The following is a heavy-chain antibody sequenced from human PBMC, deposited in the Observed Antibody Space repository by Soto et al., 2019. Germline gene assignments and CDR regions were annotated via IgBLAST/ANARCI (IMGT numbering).Heavy chain of an antibody. CDR1: GFTFDDYA. J-gene: IGHJ3*02. CDR3: AKDRGDYGEMENAFDI. V-gene: IGHV3-9*01. CDR2: ISWNSGSI. Sequence: GGSLRLSCAASGFTFDDYAMHWVRQAPGKGLEWVSGISWNSGSIGYADSVKGRFTISRDNAKNSLYLQMNSLRAEDTALYYCAKDRGDYGEMENAFDIWGQGTMVTVSS. D-gene: IGHD4-17*01.